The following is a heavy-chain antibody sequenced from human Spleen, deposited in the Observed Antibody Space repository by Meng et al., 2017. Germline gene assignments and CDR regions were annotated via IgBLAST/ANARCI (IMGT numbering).Heavy chain of an antibody. D-gene: IGHD6-13*01. Sequence: ASVKVSCKSSGYNFPDYLLHWVRRAPGQGLEWMGRIDPKSGDTHYAQRFQGRVTMTGDTSISTAYMELSGLRSDDTAMYYCARDEDISAAGKLFGDYWGQGTLVTVSS. V-gene: IGHV1-2*06. CDR2: IDPKSGDT. CDR1: GYNFPDYL. CDR3: ARDEDISAAGKLFGDY. J-gene: IGHJ4*02.